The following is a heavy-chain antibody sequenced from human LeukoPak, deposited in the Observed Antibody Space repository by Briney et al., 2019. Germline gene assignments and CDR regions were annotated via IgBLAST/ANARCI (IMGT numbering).Heavy chain of an antibody. Sequence: GGSLRLSCAASGFTFSSYWMHWVRQAPGKGLEWVSVIYSGGSTYYADSVKGRFTISRDNSKNTLYLQMNSLRAEDTAVYYCARGGIGVAGDFEYWGQGTLVTVSS. CDR1: GFTFSSYW. CDR2: IYSGGST. V-gene: IGHV3-53*01. J-gene: IGHJ4*02. D-gene: IGHD6-19*01. CDR3: ARGGIGVAGDFEY.